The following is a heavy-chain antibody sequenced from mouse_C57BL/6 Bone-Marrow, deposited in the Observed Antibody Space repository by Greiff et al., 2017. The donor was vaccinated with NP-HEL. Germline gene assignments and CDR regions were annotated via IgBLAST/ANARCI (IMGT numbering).Heavy chain of an antibody. CDR3: ARPTVVAKNYYAMDY. J-gene: IGHJ4*01. CDR2: IYPGSGST. V-gene: IGHV1-55*01. Sequence: QVQLQQPGAELVKPGASVKMSCKASGYTFTSYWITWVKQRPGQGLEWIGDIYPGSGSTNYNEKFKSKATLTVETSSSTAYMQLSSLTSEDSAVYYCARPTVVAKNYYAMDYWGQGTSVTVSS. D-gene: IGHD1-1*01. CDR1: GYTFTSYW.